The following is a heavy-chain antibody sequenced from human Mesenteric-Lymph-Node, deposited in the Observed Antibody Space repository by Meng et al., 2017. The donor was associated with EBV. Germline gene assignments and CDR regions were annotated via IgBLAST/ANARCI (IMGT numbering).Heavy chain of an antibody. CDR3: ARGWGDGYSEY. D-gene: IGHD5-24*01. V-gene: IGHV3-53*01. CDR2: IYSGGNT. CDR1: GFTVSSNY. J-gene: IGHJ4*02. Sequence: QLVGSGGGLIQPGGSLRLSCAASGFTVSSNYMSWVRQAPGKGLEWVSGIYSGGNTYYADSVKGRFTISRDNSENTLYLRMNSLRDEDTAIYYCARGWGDGYSEYWGQGTLVTVSS.